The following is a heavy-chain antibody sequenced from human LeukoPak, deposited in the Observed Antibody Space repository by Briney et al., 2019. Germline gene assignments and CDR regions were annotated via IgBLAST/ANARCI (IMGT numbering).Heavy chain of an antibody. CDR2: IYGGGTT. Sequence: GGSLRLSCAASGFTVSIDYMSWVRQAPGKGLEWVSVIYGGGTTYYADSVKGRFTISRDNSKNTLFLQMNSLRAEDTAVYYCARDPGIANGMVDWGQGTTVTVFS. D-gene: IGHD1-26*01. CDR3: ARDPGIANGMVD. J-gene: IGHJ6*02. V-gene: IGHV3-66*01. CDR1: GFTVSIDY.